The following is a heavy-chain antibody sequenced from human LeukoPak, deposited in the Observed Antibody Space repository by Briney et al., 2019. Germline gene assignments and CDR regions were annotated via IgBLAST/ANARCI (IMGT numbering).Heavy chain of an antibody. J-gene: IGHJ3*02. CDR3: ARLFDTSCYSFDI. CDR2: ISGSGGST. CDR1: GFTFSSYG. D-gene: IGHD2-2*01. Sequence: PGGSLRLSCAASGFTFSSYGMSWVRQAPGKGLEWVSAISGSGGSTYYADSVKGRFTISRDNSKNTLYLQMNSLRAEDTAVYYCARLFDTSCYSFDIWGQGTMVTVSS. V-gene: IGHV3-23*01.